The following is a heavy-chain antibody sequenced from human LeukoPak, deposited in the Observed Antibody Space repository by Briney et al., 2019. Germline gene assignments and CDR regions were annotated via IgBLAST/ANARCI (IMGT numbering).Heavy chain of an antibody. CDR1: GGSISSYH. J-gene: IGHJ4*02. D-gene: IGHD1-26*01. CDR2: IYYSGST. V-gene: IGHV4-59*01. Sequence: PSETLSPTCTVSGGSISSYHWSWIRQPPGKGLEWIGYIYYSGSTNYNPSLKSRVTILVDTSKNQFSLKVSSVTAADTAVYYCARGRYSGSCFDNWGQGSLVTVSP. CDR3: ARGRYSGSCFDN.